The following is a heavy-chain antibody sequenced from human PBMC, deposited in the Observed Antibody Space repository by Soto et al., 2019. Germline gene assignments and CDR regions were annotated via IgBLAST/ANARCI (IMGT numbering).Heavy chain of an antibody. Sequence: PSQTLSLTCAISGDSVSSNSAAWNWIRQSPSRGLEWLGRTYYRSKWYNDYAVSVKSRITINPDTSKNQFSLQLNSVTPEDTAVYYCASSPEAADGPGGEGWFDPWGQGTLVTVSS. J-gene: IGHJ5*02. CDR3: ASSPEAADGPGGEGWFDP. CDR1: GDSVSSNSAA. CDR2: TYYRSKWYN. V-gene: IGHV6-1*01. D-gene: IGHD6-13*01.